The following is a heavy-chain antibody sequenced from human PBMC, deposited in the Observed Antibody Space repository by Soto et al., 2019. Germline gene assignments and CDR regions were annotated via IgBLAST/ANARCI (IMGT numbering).Heavy chain of an antibody. Sequence: QVQLVQSGAEVKKPGASVKVSCKASGYTFTSYAMHWVRQAPGQRLEWMGWINADNGNTKYSQKFQGRVTITRDTPASTAYMELSRLRSEDTAVYYCARGPGGPDCRGDYWGQGTLVTVSS. V-gene: IGHV1-3*01. CDR3: ARGPGGPDCRGDY. CDR2: INADNGNT. J-gene: IGHJ4*02. CDR1: GYTFTSYA. D-gene: IGHD2-21*02.